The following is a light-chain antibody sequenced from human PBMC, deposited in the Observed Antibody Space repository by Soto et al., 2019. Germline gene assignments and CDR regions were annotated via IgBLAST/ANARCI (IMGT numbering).Light chain of an antibody. CDR1: QSISSF. CDR2: AAS. V-gene: IGKV1-39*01. CDR3: QQSYSIPFN. J-gene: IGKJ3*01. Sequence: DMQMTQSPSSLSASVGDRVTITCRASQSISSFLNWYQQKPGKAPKLLIYAASILQSGVPSRFSGSGSGTDYTLTISSLQPEDFATYYCQQSYSIPFNFGPGTTVDIK.